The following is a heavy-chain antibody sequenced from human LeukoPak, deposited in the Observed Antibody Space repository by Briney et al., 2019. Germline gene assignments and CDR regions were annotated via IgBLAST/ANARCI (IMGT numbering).Heavy chain of an antibody. CDR1: GFTFSDYY. V-gene: IGHV3-23*01. J-gene: IGHJ6*03. D-gene: IGHD6-19*01. Sequence: PGGSLRLSRAASGFTFSDYYMSWVRQAPGKGLEWVSALRGSGGSTYYADSVKGRFTISRDNSKNTLYLQMNSLRAEDTAVYYCAKDLGWVGYMDVWGKGTTVTVSS. CDR2: LRGSGGST. CDR3: AKDLGWVGYMDV.